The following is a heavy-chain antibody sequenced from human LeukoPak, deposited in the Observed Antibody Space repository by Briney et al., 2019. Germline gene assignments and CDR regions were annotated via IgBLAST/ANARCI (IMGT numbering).Heavy chain of an antibody. V-gene: IGHV4-59*01. CDR3: AEGPLYYYMDV. Sequence: SETLSLTCTVSGGSISSYYWSWIRQPPGKGLEWIGYIYYSGSTNYNPSLKSRVTISVDTSKNQFSLKLSSVTAADTAVYYCAEGPLYYYMDVWGKGTTVTVSS. J-gene: IGHJ6*03. CDR1: GGSISSYY. CDR2: IYYSGST.